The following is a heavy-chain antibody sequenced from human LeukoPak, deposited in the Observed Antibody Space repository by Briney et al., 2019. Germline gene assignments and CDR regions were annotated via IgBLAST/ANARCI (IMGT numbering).Heavy chain of an antibody. CDR2: IYYSGST. J-gene: IGHJ6*02. V-gene: IGHV4-59*08. CDR3: ARHLSIGSGSYYNPGSSYYYGMDV. Sequence: SETLSLTCTVSGGSISSYYWSWIRQPPGKGLEWIGYIYYSGSTNYNPSLKSRVTISVDTSKNQFSLKLSSVTAADTAVYYCARHLSIGSGSYYNPGSSYYYGMDVWGQGTTVTVSS. D-gene: IGHD3-10*01. CDR1: GGSISSYY.